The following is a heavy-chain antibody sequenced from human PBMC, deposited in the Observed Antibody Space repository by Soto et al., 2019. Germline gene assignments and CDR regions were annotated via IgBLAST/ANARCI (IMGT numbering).Heavy chain of an antibody. J-gene: IGHJ4*02. CDR1: GYTFTGYY. D-gene: IGHD3-22*01. CDR2: INPSGGST. V-gene: IGHV1-46*01. Sequence: VASVKVSCKSSGYTFTGYYMHWVREAPGQGREWMGIINPSGGSTSYAQKFQGRVTMTRDTSTSTVYMELSSLRSEDTAVYYCARVRRSSGYYYGYWGQGTPVTVS. CDR3: ARVRRSSGYYYGY.